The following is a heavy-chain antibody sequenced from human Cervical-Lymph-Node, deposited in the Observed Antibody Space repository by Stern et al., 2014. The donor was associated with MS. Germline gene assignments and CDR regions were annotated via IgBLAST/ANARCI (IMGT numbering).Heavy chain of an antibody. CDR3: ARAATSVPGARH. CDR2: IHSGGGT. CDR1: GFSVSSNY. V-gene: IGHV3-66*02. Sequence: EVQLVESGGGLVQPGKSLRLSCAASGFSVSSNYMNWVRQAPGKGLEWVSVIHSGGGTYYADSVKGRSTISKNNPKNTVFLQMTSLREDDPAFYYCARAATSVPGARHWGQGILVTVSS. D-gene: IGHD2-2*01. J-gene: IGHJ4*02.